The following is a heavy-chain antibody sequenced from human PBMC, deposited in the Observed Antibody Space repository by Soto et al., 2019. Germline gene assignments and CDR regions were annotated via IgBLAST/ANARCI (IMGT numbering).Heavy chain of an antibody. CDR1: GGSISSSSYY. Sequence: SETLSLTCTVSGGSISSSSYYWGWIRQPPGKGLEWIGSIYYSGSTYYNPSLKSRVTISVDTSKNQFSLKLSSVTAADTAVYYCARQGYDFWSGYRRGFDYWGRGTLVTVSS. CDR2: IYYSGST. J-gene: IGHJ4*02. D-gene: IGHD3-3*01. CDR3: ARQGYDFWSGYRRGFDY. V-gene: IGHV4-39*01.